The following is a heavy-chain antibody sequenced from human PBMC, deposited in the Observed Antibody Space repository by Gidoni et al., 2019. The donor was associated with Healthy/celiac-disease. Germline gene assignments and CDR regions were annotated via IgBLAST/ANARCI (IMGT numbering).Heavy chain of an antibody. Sequence: QVQLVQSGAEVKKPGAAVKVSCKAAGYTFTGYNMHWVRQAPGQGLEWIGWINPNSGGTNYAQKFQGWVTMTRDTSISTAYMELSRLRSDDTAVYYCARDRKSSSSKHYYYYYMDVWGKGTTVTVSS. J-gene: IGHJ6*03. V-gene: IGHV1-2*04. CDR3: ARDRKSSSSKHYYYYYMDV. D-gene: IGHD6-6*01. CDR1: GYTFTGYN. CDR2: INPNSGGT.